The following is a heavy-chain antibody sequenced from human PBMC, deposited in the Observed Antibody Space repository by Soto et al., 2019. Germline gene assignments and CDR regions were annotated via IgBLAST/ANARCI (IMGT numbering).Heavy chain of an antibody. D-gene: IGHD2-2*01. CDR1: GFTFSFYG. V-gene: IGHV3-30*18. CDR2: ILYDGNTK. CDR3: AKVFWGGYCTSPSCYALDY. J-gene: IGHJ4*02. Sequence: GGSLRLSCAASGFTFSFYGMHWVRQAPGKGLEWVALILYDGNTKYYADSVKGRFTISRDNSRNTLYLQMNSLRGDDTAVYYCAKVFWGGYCTSPSCYALDYWGQGTLVTVSS.